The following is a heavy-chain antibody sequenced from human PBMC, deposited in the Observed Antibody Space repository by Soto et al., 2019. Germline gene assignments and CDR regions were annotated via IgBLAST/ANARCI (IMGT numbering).Heavy chain of an antibody. V-gene: IGHV1-18*01. Sequence: GASVKVSCKASGYTFTSYGISWVRQAPGQGLEWVGWISAHNGDTRYAQNLKGRITMTTDTFTNTAYMELTSLTSDDTAVYYCAREWSRYYDSSGLMWFYWGQGTLVTVSS. J-gene: IGHJ4*02. CDR2: ISAHNGDT. D-gene: IGHD3-22*01. CDR1: GYTFTSYG. CDR3: AREWSRYYDSSGLMWFY.